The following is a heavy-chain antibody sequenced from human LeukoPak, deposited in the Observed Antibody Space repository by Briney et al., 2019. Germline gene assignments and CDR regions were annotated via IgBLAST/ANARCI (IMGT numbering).Heavy chain of an antibody. V-gene: IGHV3-48*01. CDR2: ISSSSTI. D-gene: IGHD1-1*01. J-gene: IGHJ4*02. Sequence: GGSLRLSCAASGLTFSSYSMNWVRQAPGKGLEWVSYISSSSTIYYADSVKGRFTISRDNAKNSLYLQMNSLRAEDTAVYYCARDFNDWNDGWGYYFDYWGQGTLVTVSS. CDR3: ARDFNDWNDGWGYYFDY. CDR1: GLTFSSYS.